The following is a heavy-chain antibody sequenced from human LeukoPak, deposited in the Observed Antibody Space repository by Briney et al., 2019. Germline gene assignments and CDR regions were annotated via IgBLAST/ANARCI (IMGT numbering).Heavy chain of an antibody. D-gene: IGHD3-3*01. J-gene: IGHJ6*03. CDR2: ISSSGGST. Sequence: PVGSLRLSCAASGFTFSSYAMSWVRQAPGKGLEWVSAISSSGGSTYYADSVKGRFTISRDNSKNTLFLQMNSLRAEDTAVYYCAKGGSFWSGYYDYYYYMDVWGKGTTVTVFS. CDR1: GFTFSSYA. CDR3: AKGGSFWSGYYDYYYYMDV. V-gene: IGHV3-23*01.